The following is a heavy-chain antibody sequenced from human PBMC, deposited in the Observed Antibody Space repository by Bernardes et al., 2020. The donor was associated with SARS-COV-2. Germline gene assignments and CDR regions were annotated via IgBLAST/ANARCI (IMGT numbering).Heavy chain of an antibody. CDR3: ARSNPGIFDY. V-gene: IGHV3-23*01. Sequence: GGSLRLSCAASGFTFSNYAMTWVRQAPGKGLQWVSAITRGGVSVYYADFVKGRFTISRDNDKNTLYLQMKSLRAEDTAIYYCARSNPGIFDYWGQGTLDTVSS. J-gene: IGHJ4*02. CDR2: ITRGGVSV. CDR1: GFTFSNYA.